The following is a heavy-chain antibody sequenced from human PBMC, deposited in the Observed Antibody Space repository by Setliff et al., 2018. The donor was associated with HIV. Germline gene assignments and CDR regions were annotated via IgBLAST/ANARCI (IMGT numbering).Heavy chain of an antibody. Sequence: PGGSLRLSCAASGFTFSSYSMHWVRQVPGKGLVWVSRINSDGSSIGYADSVKGRFTISRDNVNNAVYLQMNSLRAEDTAIYYCANIRLGSWGQGTLVTVSS. CDR1: GFTFSSYS. CDR2: INSDGSSI. V-gene: IGHV3-74*01. J-gene: IGHJ5*02. CDR3: ANIRLGS. D-gene: IGHD2-2*02.